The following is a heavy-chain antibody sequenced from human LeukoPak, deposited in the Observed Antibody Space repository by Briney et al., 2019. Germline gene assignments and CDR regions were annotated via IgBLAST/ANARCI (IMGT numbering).Heavy chain of an antibody. D-gene: IGHD3-3*01. V-gene: IGHV3-30*18. CDR1: GFTFSNYG. J-gene: IGHJ4*02. Sequence: GGSLRLSCTASGFTFSNYGMHWVRRAPGKGLEWVAVISHDGSNKYYADSVKGRFTISRDNSKNTLYLQMNSLRAEDTAVYYCAKTAEYDFWSGYDYWGQGTLVTVSS. CDR3: AKTAEYDFWSGYDY. CDR2: ISHDGSNK.